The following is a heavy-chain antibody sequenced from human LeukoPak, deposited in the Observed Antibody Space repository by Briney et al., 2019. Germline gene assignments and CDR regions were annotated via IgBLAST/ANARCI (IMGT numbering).Heavy chain of an antibody. V-gene: IGHV1-18*01. CDR1: GYTFTNYG. CDR3: ARGVISPLDY. Sequence: GASGKVSCKASGYTFTNYGISWVRQAPGQGLEWMGWISIFNANTNYAQKLQGRVTMTTDTSTSTAYMELRGLRSDDTAVYYCARGVISPLDYWGQGTLVTVSS. J-gene: IGHJ4*02. D-gene: IGHD2-21*01. CDR2: ISIFNANT.